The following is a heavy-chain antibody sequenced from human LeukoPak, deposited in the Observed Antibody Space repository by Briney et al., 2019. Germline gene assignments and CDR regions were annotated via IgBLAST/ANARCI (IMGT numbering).Heavy chain of an antibody. V-gene: IGHV1-46*01. J-gene: IGHJ3*02. D-gene: IGHD3-10*01. CDR2: INPRGGST. CDR3: ARVSGSGTYYTAFDI. CDR1: GYTFTSHY. Sequence: ASVKVSFKASGYTFTSHYMQWVRQAPGQGLEWMGIINPRGGSTSYAQKFQGRVTMTRDTSTSTVYMELSSLRSEDTAVYYCARVSGSGTYYTAFDIWGQGTMVTVSS.